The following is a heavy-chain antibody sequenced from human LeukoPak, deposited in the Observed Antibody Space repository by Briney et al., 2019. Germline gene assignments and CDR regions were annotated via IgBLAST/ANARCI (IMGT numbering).Heavy chain of an antibody. Sequence: PGGSLRLSCAASGFTFSSYGMHWVRQAPGKGLKWVAFIRYDGSNKYYADSVKGRFTISRDNSKNTLYLQMNSLRAEDTAVYYCARDPTYDFWSGYFDCWGQGTLVTVSS. CDR3: ARDPTYDFWSGYFDC. CDR1: GFTFSSYG. J-gene: IGHJ4*02. CDR2: IRYDGSNK. D-gene: IGHD3-3*01. V-gene: IGHV3-30*02.